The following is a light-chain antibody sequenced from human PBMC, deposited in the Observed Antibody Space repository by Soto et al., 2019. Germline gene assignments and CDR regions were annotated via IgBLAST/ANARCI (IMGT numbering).Light chain of an antibody. V-gene: IGKV3-20*01. CDR1: QSVSSSY. J-gene: IGKJ2*02. CDR3: PQSGSSPWT. CDR2: GAS. Sequence: EIVLTQSPGTLSLSPGERATLSCRASQSVSSSYLAWYQQKPGQAPRLLIYGASSRASGIPDRFSGSGSGTDFTLIISRLEPEDFAVYFCPQSGSSPWTFGQGTKLEIK.